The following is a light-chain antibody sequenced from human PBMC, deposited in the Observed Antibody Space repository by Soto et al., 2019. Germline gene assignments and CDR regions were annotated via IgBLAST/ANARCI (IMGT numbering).Light chain of an antibody. CDR3: SSYTSSSTYV. CDR1: SSDVGSYNL. CDR2: EGS. Sequence: QSLLTQPASVSGSPGQSITISCTGTSSDVGSYNLVSWYQQHPGKAPKLMIYEGSKRPSGVSNRFSGSKSGNTASLTISGLQAEDEADYYCSSYTSSSTYVFGTGTKVTV. V-gene: IGLV2-14*02. J-gene: IGLJ1*01.